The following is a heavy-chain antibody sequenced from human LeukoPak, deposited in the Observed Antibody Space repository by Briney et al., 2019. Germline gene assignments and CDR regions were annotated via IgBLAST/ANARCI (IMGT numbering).Heavy chain of an antibody. V-gene: IGHV1-18*01. CDR1: GYSFTSYG. D-gene: IGHD6-19*01. J-gene: IGHJ4*02. CDR2: ISAYNGNT. CDR3: AQPDEVAGTYFDY. Sequence: ASVKVSCKASGYSFTSYGISWVRQAPGQGLEWMGWISAYNGNTNYAPKFQGRVTMTRDTSISTAYMELSRLRSDDTAVYYCAQPDEVAGTYFDYWGQGTLVTVSS.